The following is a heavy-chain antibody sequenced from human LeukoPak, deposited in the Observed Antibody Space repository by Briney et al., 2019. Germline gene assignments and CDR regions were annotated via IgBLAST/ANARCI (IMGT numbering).Heavy chain of an antibody. CDR2: ISSSSSYI. D-gene: IGHD1-1*01. V-gene: IGHV3-21*01. J-gene: IGHJ5*02. CDR3: ARDDVAWNDVHWFDP. Sequence: GGSLRLSCAASGFTFSSYSMNWVRQAPGKGLEWVSSISSSSSYIYYADSVKGRFTISRDNAKNSLYLQMSSLRVEDTAVYYCARDDVAWNDVHWFDPWSQGTLVTVSS. CDR1: GFTFSSYS.